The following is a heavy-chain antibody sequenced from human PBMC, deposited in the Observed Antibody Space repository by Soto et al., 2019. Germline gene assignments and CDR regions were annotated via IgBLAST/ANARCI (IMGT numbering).Heavy chain of an antibody. D-gene: IGHD3-10*01. CDR3: AGAGWGTSGSGPGLYYYYGMDV. Sequence: EVQLVETGGGLIQPGGSLRLSCAASGFTVSSNYMSWVRQAPGKGLEWVSVIYSGGSTYYADSVKGRFTISRDNSKNTLYLQMNSLRAEDTAVYYCAGAGWGTSGSGPGLYYYYGMDVWGQGTTVTVSS. V-gene: IGHV3-53*02. CDR1: GFTVSSNY. J-gene: IGHJ6*02. CDR2: IYSGGST.